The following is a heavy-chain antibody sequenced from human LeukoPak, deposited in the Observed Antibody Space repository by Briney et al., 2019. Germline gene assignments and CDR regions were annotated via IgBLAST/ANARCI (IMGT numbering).Heavy chain of an antibody. Sequence: PSETLSLTCTASGGSISSYYWSWIRQPPGKGLEWIGYIYYSGSTNYNPSLKSRVTISVDTSKNQFSLKLSSVTAADTAVYYCAKHMDYYYYGMDVWGQGTTVTVSS. CDR2: IYYSGST. CDR3: AKHMDYYYYGMDV. V-gene: IGHV4-59*08. CDR1: GGSISSYY. J-gene: IGHJ6*02. D-gene: IGHD3-10*01.